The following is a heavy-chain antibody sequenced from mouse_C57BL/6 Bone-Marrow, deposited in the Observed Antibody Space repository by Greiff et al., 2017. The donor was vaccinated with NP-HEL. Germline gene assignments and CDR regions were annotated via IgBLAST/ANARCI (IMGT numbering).Heavy chain of an antibody. J-gene: IGHJ4*01. CDR3: ARLIYYDYDDAMDY. CDR1: GYTFTSYW. CDR2: IDPSDSYT. Sequence: VQLQQPGAELVMPGASVKLSCKASGYTFTSYWMHWVKQRPGQGLEWIGEIDPSDSYTNYNQKFKGKSTLTVDKSSSTAYMQLSSLISEDSAVYYCARLIYYDYDDAMDYWGQGTSVTVSS. V-gene: IGHV1-69*01. D-gene: IGHD2-4*01.